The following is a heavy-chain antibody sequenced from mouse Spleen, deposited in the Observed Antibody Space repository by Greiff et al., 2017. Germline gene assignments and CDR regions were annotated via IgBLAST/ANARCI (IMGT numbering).Heavy chain of an antibody. Sequence: VKLQESGPGLVQPSQSLSITCTVSGFSLTSYGVHWVRQSPGKGLEWLGVIWSGGSTDYNAAFISRLSISKDNSKSQVFFKMNSLQADDTAIYYCASLYYGYDGDYFDYWGQGTTLTVSS. J-gene: IGHJ2*01. D-gene: IGHD2-2*01. CDR2: IWSGGST. CDR1: GFSLTSYG. CDR3: ASLYYGYDGDYFDY. V-gene: IGHV2-2*01.